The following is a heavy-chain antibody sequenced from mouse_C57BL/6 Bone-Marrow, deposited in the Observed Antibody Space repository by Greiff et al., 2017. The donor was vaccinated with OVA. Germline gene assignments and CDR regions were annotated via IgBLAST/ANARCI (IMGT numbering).Heavy chain of an antibody. Sequence: QVQLKESGSELRSPGSSVKLSCKDFDSEVFPIAYMSWVRQKPGHGFEWIGGILPSIGRTIYGEKFEDKATLDADTLSNTAYLELNSLTSEDSAIYYCARGFITTVVEVWYFDVWGTGTTVTVSS. CDR2: ILPSIGRT. V-gene: IGHV15-2*01. CDR3: ARGFITTVVEVWYFDV. J-gene: IGHJ1*03. CDR1: DSEVFPIAY. D-gene: IGHD1-1*01.